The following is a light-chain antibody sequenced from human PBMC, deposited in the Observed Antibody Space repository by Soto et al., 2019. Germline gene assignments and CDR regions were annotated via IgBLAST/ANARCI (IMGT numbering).Light chain of an antibody. J-gene: IGKJ2*01. V-gene: IGKV1-5*03. CDR1: QSISSW. CDR3: QQYSSYST. Sequence: DIQMTQSPSTLSASVGDRVTITCRASQSISSWLAWYQQKPGKAPKLQIYKASTLESGVTSRFSGSGSGTELTLTINNLQPDDLATYYCQQYSSYSTFGQGTKLEIK. CDR2: KAS.